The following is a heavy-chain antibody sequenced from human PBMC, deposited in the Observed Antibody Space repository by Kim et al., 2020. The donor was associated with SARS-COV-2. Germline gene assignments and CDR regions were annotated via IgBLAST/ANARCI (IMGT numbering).Heavy chain of an antibody. V-gene: IGHV5-51*01. J-gene: IGHJ4*02. CDR1: GDSFTSYW. CDR3: ARRDSRGYYNFNY. Sequence: GESLKISCKDSGDSFTSYWIGWVRQMPGKGLEWMGIIYPGDSDTRYIPSFEGQVTISADKSISTAYLHWSSLKASDTAMYYCARRDSRGYYNFNYWGQGTLVTVSS. D-gene: IGHD3-22*01. CDR2: IYPGDSDT.